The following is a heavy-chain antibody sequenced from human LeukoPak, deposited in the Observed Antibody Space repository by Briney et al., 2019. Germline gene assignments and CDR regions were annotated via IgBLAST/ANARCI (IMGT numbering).Heavy chain of an antibody. D-gene: IGHD3-16*01. Sequence: GGSLRLSCAASGFTFDDYTMHWVRQAPGKGLEGVSLISWDGGSTYYADSVKGRFTISRDNSKNSLYLQMNSLRTEDTALYYCAKGAMITFGEVMGTWGQGTLVTVSS. CDR1: GFTFDDYT. CDR3: AKGAMITFGEVMGT. J-gene: IGHJ4*02. V-gene: IGHV3-43*01. CDR2: ISWDGGST.